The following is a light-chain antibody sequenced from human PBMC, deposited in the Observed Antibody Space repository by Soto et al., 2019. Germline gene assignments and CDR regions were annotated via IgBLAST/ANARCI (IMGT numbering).Light chain of an antibody. CDR1: SSDVGSYNL. Sequence: QSVLTQPASVSGSLGRSITISCTGTSSDVGSYNLVSWYQQHPGKAPKLIIYEVTKRPSGISNRFSGSKSGNTASLTISGLQAEDEADYFCCSYATTTAMFGGGTKVTVL. J-gene: IGLJ3*02. CDR2: EVT. CDR3: CSYATTTAM. V-gene: IGLV2-23*02.